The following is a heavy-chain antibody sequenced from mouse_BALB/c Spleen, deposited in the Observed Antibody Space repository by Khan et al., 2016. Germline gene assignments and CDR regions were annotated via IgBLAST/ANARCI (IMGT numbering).Heavy chain of an antibody. V-gene: IGHV1S136*01. CDR3: TREYGNLRDY. Sequence: VQLQQSGPELVKPGASVKMSCKASGYTFTSYVMHWVKQKPGQGLEWIGYINPYNAGTKYNEKFKGKATLTTDKSSSTAYMELSSLTSEDSAVFYCTREYGNLRDYWGQGTAFTFSS. CDR2: INPYNAGT. D-gene: IGHD2-10*02. J-gene: IGHJ4*01. CDR1: GYTFTSYV.